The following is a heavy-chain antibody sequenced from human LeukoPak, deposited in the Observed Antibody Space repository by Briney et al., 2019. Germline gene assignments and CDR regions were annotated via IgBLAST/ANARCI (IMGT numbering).Heavy chain of an antibody. Sequence: QPGGSLRLSCAASGFTFSGYAMSWVRQAPGKGLVWVSRINSDGSSTNYADSVKGRFTISRDNAKNTLYLQMNSLRAEDTAVYYCASGESTFGGVIVKYWGQGALVTVSS. J-gene: IGHJ4*02. CDR3: ASGESTFGGVIVKY. CDR1: GFTFSGYA. D-gene: IGHD3-16*02. V-gene: IGHV3-74*01. CDR2: INSDGSST.